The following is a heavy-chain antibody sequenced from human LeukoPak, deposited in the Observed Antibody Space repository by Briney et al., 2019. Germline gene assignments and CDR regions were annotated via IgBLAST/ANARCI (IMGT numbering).Heavy chain of an antibody. Sequence: SETLSLTCTIPGGSIRRYCWSSIRKPPGKRAEATGYISYSGSTHYNPSLKSRVTISVDTSKDQFSLKLSSVTAADTAVYYCARYVWGSYPTFEDYWGQGTLVTVSS. V-gene: IGHV4-59*01. CDR3: ARYVWGSYPTFEDY. J-gene: IGHJ4*02. CDR2: ISYSGST. CDR1: GGSIRRYC. D-gene: IGHD3-16*02.